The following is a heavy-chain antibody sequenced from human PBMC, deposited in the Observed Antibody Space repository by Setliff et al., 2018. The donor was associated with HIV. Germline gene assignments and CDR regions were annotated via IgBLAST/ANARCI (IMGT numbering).Heavy chain of an antibody. D-gene: IGHD5-12*01. CDR3: ALDPGYRRDY. CDR2: IYYSGST. V-gene: IGHV4-39*01. CDR1: GGSFSSSSYS. Sequence: PSETLSLTCIVSGGSFSSSSYSWGWIRLPPGKGLEWIGSIYYSGSTYYNPSLRSRVTISVDTSKNQFSLNLSSVTAADTAVYYCALDPGYRRDYWGQGTLVTVSS. J-gene: IGHJ4*02.